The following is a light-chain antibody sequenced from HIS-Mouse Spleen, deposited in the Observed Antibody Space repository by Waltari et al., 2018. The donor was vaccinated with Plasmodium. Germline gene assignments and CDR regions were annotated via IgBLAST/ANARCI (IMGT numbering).Light chain of an antibody. CDR2: KAS. CDR3: YSAADNNWV. V-gene: IGLV3-27*01. J-gene: IGLJ3*02. Sequence: SYELTQPSSVSVSPGQTARITCSGDVLAKKSARWFQQKPGQAPVLVIYKASERPSGSPELFSGSSSGTTVTLTISGAQVEDEADYYCYSAADNNWVFGGGTKLTVL. CDR1: VLAKKS.